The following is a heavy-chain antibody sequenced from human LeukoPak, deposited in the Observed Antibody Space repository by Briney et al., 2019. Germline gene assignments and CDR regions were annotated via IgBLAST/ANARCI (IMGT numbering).Heavy chain of an antibody. Sequence: GGSLRLSCAASGFTFSSYAMSWVRQAPGKGLEWVSAISGSGGSTYYADSVKGRFTISRDNSKNTLYLQMNSLRAEDTAVYYCAKDWGGGYSLYPFDYWGQGTLVTVSS. D-gene: IGHD1-26*01. CDR2: ISGSGGST. CDR1: GFTFSSYA. J-gene: IGHJ4*02. CDR3: AKDWGGGYSLYPFDY. V-gene: IGHV3-23*01.